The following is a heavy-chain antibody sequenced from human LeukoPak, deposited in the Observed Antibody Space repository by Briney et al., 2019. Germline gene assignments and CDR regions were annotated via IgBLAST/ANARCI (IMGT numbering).Heavy chain of an antibody. V-gene: IGHV3-48*04. D-gene: IGHD3-10*02. CDR3: AELGITMIGGV. CDR2: ISSSGSTI. Sequence: PGRSLRLSCAASGFTFSSYSFTWVRQAPGKGLEWVSYISSSGSTIYYADSVKGRFTISRDNAKNSLYLQMNSLRAEDTAVYYCAELGITMIGGVWGKGATVTISS. CDR1: GFTFSSYS. J-gene: IGHJ6*04.